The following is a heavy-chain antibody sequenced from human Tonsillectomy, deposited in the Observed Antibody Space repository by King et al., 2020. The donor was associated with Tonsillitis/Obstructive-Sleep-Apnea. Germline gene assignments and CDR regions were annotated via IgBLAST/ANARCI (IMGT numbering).Heavy chain of an antibody. CDR2: IYYSGST. D-gene: IGHD2-2*01. V-gene: IGHV4-31*03. CDR3: AREDCSRTNCGYYYYYYMDV. J-gene: IGHJ6*03. CDR1: GGSISSGGYY. Sequence: PLQESGPGLVKPSQNLSLTCTVSGGSISSGGYYWRWIRQHPGKGLEWIGYIYYSGSTYYNPSLKSRVTISVDTSKKQFSLKLSSVTAADTAVYYCAREDCSRTNCGYYYYYYMDVWGKGTTVTVSS.